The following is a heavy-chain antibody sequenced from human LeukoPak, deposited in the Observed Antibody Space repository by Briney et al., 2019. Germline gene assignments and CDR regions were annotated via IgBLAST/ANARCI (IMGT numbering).Heavy chain of an antibody. J-gene: IGHJ5*02. CDR2: IYYSGTT. Sequence: SETLSLTCTVSGGSISSSSYYWGWIRQPPGKGLEWIGSIYYSGTTHYNPSLESRVTISVDTSKNQFSLKLASVTAADMAVYYCAKGAGGFSYYNWFDPWGQGTLVTVSS. CDR1: GGSISSSSYY. D-gene: IGHD5-18*01. V-gene: IGHV4-39*07. CDR3: AKGAGGFSYYNWFDP.